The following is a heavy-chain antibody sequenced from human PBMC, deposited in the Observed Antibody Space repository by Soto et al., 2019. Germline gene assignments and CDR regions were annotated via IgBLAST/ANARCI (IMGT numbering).Heavy chain of an antibody. CDR1: GYSFAGYW. CDR3: ARQIYDSDTGPNFQYYFDS. D-gene: IGHD3-22*01. V-gene: IGHV5-10-1*01. J-gene: IGHJ4*02. Sequence: GESLKISCKGSGYSFAGYWITWVRQKPGKGLEWMGRIDPSDSQTYYSPSFRGHVTISVTKSITTVFLQWSSLRASDTAMYYCARQIYDSDTGPNFQYYFDSWGQGTPVAVSS. CDR2: IDPSDSQT.